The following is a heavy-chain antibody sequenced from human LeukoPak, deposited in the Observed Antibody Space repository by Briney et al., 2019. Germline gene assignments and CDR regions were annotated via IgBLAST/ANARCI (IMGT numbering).Heavy chain of an antibody. CDR2: IYYSGST. CDR1: GGSISSYY. CDR3: ARPSSSWQRRGWFDR. V-gene: IGHV4-59*12. Sequence: SETLSLTRTVSGGSISSYYWSWIRQPPGKGLEWIGYIYYSGSTNYNPSLKSRVTISVDTSKNQFSLKLSSVTAADTAVYYCARPSSSWQRRGWFDRWGQGTLVTVSS. D-gene: IGHD6-13*01. J-gene: IGHJ5*02.